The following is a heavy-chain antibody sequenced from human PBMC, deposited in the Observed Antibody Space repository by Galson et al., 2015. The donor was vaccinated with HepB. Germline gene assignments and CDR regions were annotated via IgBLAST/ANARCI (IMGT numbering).Heavy chain of an antibody. V-gene: IGHV1-18*01. D-gene: IGHD3-22*01. CDR1: GYTFTNYD. J-gene: IGHJ4*02. CDR2: ISAYNGNT. Sequence: SVKVSCKASGYTFTNYDITWVRQAPGQGLEWMGWISAYNGNTNYAQNLQGRVTLTTDTSTSTAYMELRSLRSDDTAVYFCARDYYDISGYSTFDYWGQGTLVTVSS. CDR3: ARDYYDISGYSTFDY.